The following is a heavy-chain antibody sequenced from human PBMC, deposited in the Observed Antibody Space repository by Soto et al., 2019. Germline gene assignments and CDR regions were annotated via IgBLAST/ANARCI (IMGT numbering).Heavy chain of an antibody. D-gene: IGHD3-16*01. Sequence: QGQLVQSGPEVKTVGSSVKLSCKDSGGLFSSFAISWVRQAPGQGLEWLGGILPVFGTTNYPEKFQDRVTITADESTNTAYEELSSLTSGDTAIYYCARGGSPYVWFNEFWGQGTLVAFSS. V-gene: IGHV1-69*01. J-gene: IGHJ4*02. CDR2: ILPVFGTT. CDR1: GGLFSSFA. CDR3: ARGGSPYVWFNEF.